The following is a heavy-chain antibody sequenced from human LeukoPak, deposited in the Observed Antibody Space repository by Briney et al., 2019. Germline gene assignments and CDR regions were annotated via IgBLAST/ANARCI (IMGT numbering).Heavy chain of an antibody. CDR2: IYYSGST. D-gene: IGHD6-6*01. Sequence: PSETLSLTCTVSGGSISSYYWSWIRQPPGKGLEWIGYIYYSGSTNYNPSLKSRVPISVDTSKNQFSLKLSSVTAADTAVYYCARGGKGQLVNWFDPWGQGTLVTVSS. J-gene: IGHJ5*02. V-gene: IGHV4-59*01. CDR3: ARGGKGQLVNWFDP. CDR1: GGSISSYY.